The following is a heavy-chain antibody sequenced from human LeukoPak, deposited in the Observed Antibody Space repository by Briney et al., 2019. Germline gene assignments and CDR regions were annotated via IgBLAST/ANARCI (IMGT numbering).Heavy chain of an antibody. Sequence: GGSLRLSCAASGFTFSSYRMNWVRQAPGKGLEWVSYISSSSSTIYYADSVKGRFTISRDNAKNSLYLQMNSLRAEDTAVYYCARLRPSRHLLWFGENLKINDYWGQGTLVTVSS. D-gene: IGHD3-10*01. CDR2: ISSSSSTI. V-gene: IGHV3-48*01. J-gene: IGHJ4*02. CDR3: ARLRPSRHLLWFGENLKINDY. CDR1: GFTFSSYR.